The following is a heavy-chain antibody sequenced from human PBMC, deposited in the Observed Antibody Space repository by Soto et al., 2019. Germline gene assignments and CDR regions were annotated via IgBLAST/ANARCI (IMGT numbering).Heavy chain of an antibody. Sequence: QVQLVESGGGVVQPGRSLRLSCAASGFTFSSYAMHWVRQAPGKGLEWVAVISYDGSNKYYADSVKGRFTISRDNSKNTRYLQMNSLRAEDTAVYYCARFKGCSGGSCYPYFDYWGQGTLVTVSS. CDR1: GFTFSSYA. D-gene: IGHD2-15*01. V-gene: IGHV3-30-3*01. CDR2: ISYDGSNK. CDR3: ARFKGCSGGSCYPYFDY. J-gene: IGHJ4*02.